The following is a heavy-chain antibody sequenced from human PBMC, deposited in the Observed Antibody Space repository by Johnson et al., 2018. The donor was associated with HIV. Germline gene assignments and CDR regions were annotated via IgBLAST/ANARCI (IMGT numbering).Heavy chain of an antibody. CDR3: ARWVMVRGREAFDI. D-gene: IGHD3-10*01. V-gene: IGHV3-13*01. Sequence: VQLVEPGGGLVQPGGSLRLSCAASGFTFSIYDMHWVRQATGTGLECVSAIGTAGDTYYPGSVQCRFNISRENAKNSLYLQMNSLRAEDPAVYYCARWVMVRGREAFDIWGQGTMVSVST. CDR2: IGTAGDT. J-gene: IGHJ3*02. CDR1: GFTFSIYD.